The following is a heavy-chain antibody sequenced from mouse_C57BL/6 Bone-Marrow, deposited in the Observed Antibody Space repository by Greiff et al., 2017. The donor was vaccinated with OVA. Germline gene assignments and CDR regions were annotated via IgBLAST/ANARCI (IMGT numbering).Heavy chain of an antibody. CDR3: ARTRTTGYFDV. V-gene: IGHV5-17*01. J-gene: IGHJ1*03. D-gene: IGHD1-1*01. Sequence: EVQLVESGGGLVKPGGSLKLSCAASGFTFSDYGMHWVRQAPEKGLEWVAYISSGSSTIYYADTVKGRFTISRDNAKNTLFLQMTSLRSEDTAMYYCARTRTTGYFDVWGTGTTVTVSS. CDR2: ISSGSSTI. CDR1: GFTFSDYG.